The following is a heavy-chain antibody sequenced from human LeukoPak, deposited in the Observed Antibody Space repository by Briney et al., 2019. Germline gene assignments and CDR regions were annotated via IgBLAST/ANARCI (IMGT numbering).Heavy chain of an antibody. Sequence: SETLSLTCSVSGGSIRSYYWSWIRQPPGKGLEWIGYIYYSGSTNYNPSLKSRVTISVDTSKNQFSLKLSSVTAADTAVYFCARHDRSRLGDTEVFDYWGQGTLVTVSS. CDR2: IYYSGST. CDR1: GGSIRSYY. V-gene: IGHV4-59*08. J-gene: IGHJ4*01. D-gene: IGHD2-21*02. CDR3: ARHDRSRLGDTEVFDY.